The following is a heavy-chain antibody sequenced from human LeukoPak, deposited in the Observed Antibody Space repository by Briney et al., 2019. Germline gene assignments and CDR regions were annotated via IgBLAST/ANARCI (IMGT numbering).Heavy chain of an antibody. CDR1: KFIFSDYY. Sequence: GGSLRLSCAASKFIFSDYYMSWIRQAPGKGLEWLSYISGGGETIYYADSVKGRFTISRDNAKNTLYLQMNSLRAEDTAVYYCAKEKNWNDNYFDYWGQGTLVTVSS. D-gene: IGHD1-1*01. CDR2: ISGGGETI. J-gene: IGHJ4*02. CDR3: AKEKNWNDNYFDY. V-gene: IGHV3-11*01.